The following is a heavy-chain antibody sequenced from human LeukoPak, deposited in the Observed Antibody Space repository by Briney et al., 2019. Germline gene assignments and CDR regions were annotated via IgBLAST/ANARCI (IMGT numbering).Heavy chain of an antibody. J-gene: IGHJ4*02. V-gene: IGHV3-23*01. Sequence: GGSLRLSCAASGFTFSSYAMNWVRQAPGKGLEWVSGISNSGGSTYYADSVKGRFTISRDNSKNTLYPQMNSLRAEDTAVYYCAKETSSSFDYWGQGTLVTVSS. CDR1: GFTFSSYA. CDR3: AKETSSSFDY. CDR2: ISNSGGST. D-gene: IGHD6-6*01.